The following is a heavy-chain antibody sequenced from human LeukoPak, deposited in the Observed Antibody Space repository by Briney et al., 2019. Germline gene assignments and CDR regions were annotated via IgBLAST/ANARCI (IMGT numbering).Heavy chain of an antibody. Sequence: GASVEVSCKASGGTFSSYGISWVRQAPGQGLEWMGWISAYNANTNYAQKLQGRVTMTTDTSTSTAYMELRSLRSDDTAVYYCARDTGRTAVTTRHFDYWGQGTLVTVSS. CDR3: ARDTGRTAVTTRHFDY. CDR1: GGTFSSYG. CDR2: ISAYNANT. D-gene: IGHD4-17*01. V-gene: IGHV1-18*01. J-gene: IGHJ4*02.